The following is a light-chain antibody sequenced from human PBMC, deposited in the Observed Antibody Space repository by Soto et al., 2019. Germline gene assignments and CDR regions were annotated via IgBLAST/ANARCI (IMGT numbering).Light chain of an antibody. CDR2: GAS. Sequence: IVLTQSPGTLSLSPGERATLSCRASQSLSSNYLVWYQHRPGQALRLLIYGASGRAAGIPDRFSASGSGTEFTLTISRLEPEDVAVYYCQQYGSSLWTFGQGTKVDIK. J-gene: IGKJ1*01. V-gene: IGKV3-20*01. CDR1: QSLSSNY. CDR3: QQYGSSLWT.